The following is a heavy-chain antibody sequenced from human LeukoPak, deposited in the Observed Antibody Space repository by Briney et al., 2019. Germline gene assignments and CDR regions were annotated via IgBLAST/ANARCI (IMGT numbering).Heavy chain of an antibody. CDR3: ARDSSSSGSAFDI. D-gene: IGHD6-6*01. CDR1: GGSITSSNYY. Sequence: PSETLSLTCTVSGGSITSSNYYWGWIRQPPGKGLEWIGSFYYSGSTNYNPSLKSRVTISVDTSKNQFSLKLSSVTAADTAVYYCARDSSSSGSAFDIWGQGTMVTVSS. J-gene: IGHJ3*02. V-gene: IGHV4-39*07. CDR2: FYYSGST.